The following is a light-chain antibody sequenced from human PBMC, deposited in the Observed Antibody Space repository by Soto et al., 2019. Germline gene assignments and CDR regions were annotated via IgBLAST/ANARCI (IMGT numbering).Light chain of an antibody. CDR3: CSSADSSTPHV. V-gene: IGLV2-23*02. Sequence: SVLAQPSSVSGSPGESITISCPGTSSDVGSYYYASWYQQHPGKAPKLMIYEFNKRPSGISSRFSGSTSGNTASLTISGLQAEDEADYYCCSSADSSTPHVFGTGTKVTVL. J-gene: IGLJ1*01. CDR2: EFN. CDR1: SSDVGSYYY.